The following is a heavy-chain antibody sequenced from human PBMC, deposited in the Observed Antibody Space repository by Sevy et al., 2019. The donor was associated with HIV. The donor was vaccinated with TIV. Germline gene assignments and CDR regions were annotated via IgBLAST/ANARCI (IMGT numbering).Heavy chain of an antibody. J-gene: IGHJ3*02. D-gene: IGHD6-13*01. Sequence: GGSLRLSCAASGFTFSSYGMHWVRQAPGKGLEWVAAIWYDGSNKYYADSVKGRFTISRDNSKNTVYLQMNSLRAEDTAVYYCAKDRAVAGMRPDAFDIWGQGTMVTVSS. CDR3: AKDRAVAGMRPDAFDI. CDR1: GFTFSSYG. CDR2: IWYDGSNK. V-gene: IGHV3-33*06.